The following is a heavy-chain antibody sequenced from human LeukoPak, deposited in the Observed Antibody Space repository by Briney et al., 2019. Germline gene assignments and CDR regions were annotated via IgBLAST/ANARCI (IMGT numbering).Heavy chain of an antibody. CDR1: GFTFSSYW. Sequence: GGSLRLSCAASGFTFSSYWMHWVRQAPGKGLVWVSRINSDGTLMSYADSVKGRFTISRDNSKNTLYLQMNSLRAEDTAVYYCARDRPQWGTGTTPPGYWGQGTLVTVSS. CDR2: INSDGTLM. CDR3: ARDRPQWGTGTTPPGY. J-gene: IGHJ4*02. D-gene: IGHD1-7*01. V-gene: IGHV3-74*01.